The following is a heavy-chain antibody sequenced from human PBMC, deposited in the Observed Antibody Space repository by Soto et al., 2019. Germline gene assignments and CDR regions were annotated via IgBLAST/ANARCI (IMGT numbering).Heavy chain of an antibody. Sequence: GGSLRLSCAASGFTFSDYYMSWIRQAPGKGLEWILHISDSATTMYYADSVKGRFTISRDNARKSLFLHMDSLRAEDTAVYYCARESEDLTPNFDYWGQGTLVTAS. J-gene: IGHJ4*02. CDR2: ISDSATTM. CDR3: ARESEDLTPNFDY. CDR1: GFTFSDYY. V-gene: IGHV3-11*01.